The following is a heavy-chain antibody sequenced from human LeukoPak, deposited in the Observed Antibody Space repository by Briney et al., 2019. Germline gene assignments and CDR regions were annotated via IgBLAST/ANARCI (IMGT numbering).Heavy chain of an antibody. Sequence: SVKVSCKASGGTFSSYAISWVRQAPGQGLEWMGGIIPIFGTANYAQKFQGRVTITADESTSTVYMELSSLRSEDTAVYYCARGSPRGSDRRPFDYWGQGTLVTVSS. D-gene: IGHD3-10*01. J-gene: IGHJ4*02. CDR2: IIPIFGTA. CDR3: ARGSPRGSDRRPFDY. V-gene: IGHV1-69*13. CDR1: GGTFSSYA.